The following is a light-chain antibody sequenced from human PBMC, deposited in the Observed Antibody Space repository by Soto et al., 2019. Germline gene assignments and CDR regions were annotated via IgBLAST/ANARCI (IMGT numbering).Light chain of an antibody. J-gene: IGKJ1*01. CDR1: QSVLDSSTNMNY. CDR3: QLYYATPPL. Sequence: DIVMTQSPDSLAVSLGERATINCKSSQSVLDSSTNMNYLAWYQQKPGQPPKLLISWASTRQSGVPDRFSGRGSGTDFTLSISSLQPEVVAVYYCQLYYATPPLFGQGTKVEIK. V-gene: IGKV4-1*01. CDR2: WAS.